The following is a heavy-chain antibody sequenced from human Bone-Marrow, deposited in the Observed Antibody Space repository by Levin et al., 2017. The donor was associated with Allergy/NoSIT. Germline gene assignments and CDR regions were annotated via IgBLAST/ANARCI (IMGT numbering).Heavy chain of an antibody. J-gene: IGHJ6*03. CDR1: EDTISSYS. CDR2: IIPIFGTA. V-gene: IGHV1-69*06. D-gene: IGHD2-15*01. CDR3: ARDAASYYYFMDV. Sequence: KISCKSSEDTISSYSISWMRQAPGQGLEWMGGIIPIFGTATYAQKFQDRLTITADRSTSTAYMELTSLKSEDTAVYYCARDAASYYYFMDVWGQGTTVIVSS.